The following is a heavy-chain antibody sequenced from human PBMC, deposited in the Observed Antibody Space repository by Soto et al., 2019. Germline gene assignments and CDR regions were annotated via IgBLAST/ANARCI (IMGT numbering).Heavy chain of an antibody. CDR2: IIPMFGTP. CDR1: GVTFNRQD. D-gene: IGHD5-12*01. CDR3: ATSAGRDGYSFDY. V-gene: IGHV1-69*13. J-gene: IGHJ4*02. Sequence: SVKVSCKASGVTFNRQDMRWVRQAPGQGLEWMGGIIPMFGTPHYAEKFQDRVTITADESTGTAYLELSSLTSEDTAVYYCATSAGRDGYSFDYWGPGTLVTVSS.